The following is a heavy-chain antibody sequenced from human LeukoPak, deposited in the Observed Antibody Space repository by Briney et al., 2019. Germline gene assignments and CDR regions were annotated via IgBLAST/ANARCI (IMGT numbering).Heavy chain of an antibody. CDR3: ARHSRYCSSTSCYWFDP. CDR1: GYSFTSYW. CDR2: IDPSDSYT. Sequence: PGESLKISCKGSGYSFTSYWISWVRQMPGKGLEWMGRIDPSDSYTNYSPSFQGHVTISADKSISTAYLQWSSLKASDNAMYYCARHSRYCSSTSCYWFDPWGQGTLVTVSS. D-gene: IGHD2-2*01. J-gene: IGHJ5*02. V-gene: IGHV5-10-1*01.